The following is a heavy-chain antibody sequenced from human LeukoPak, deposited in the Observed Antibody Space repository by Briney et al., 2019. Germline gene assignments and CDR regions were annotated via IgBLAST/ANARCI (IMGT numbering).Heavy chain of an antibody. D-gene: IGHD2-21*01. CDR2: INPNNGGT. CDR3: ARVDGGERYYFDY. Sequence: ASVKVSCKASGYTFNGYYMHWVRQAPGQGLEWMGWINPNNGGTNYAQKFQGRVTMTLDTSISTGYMELSRLRSDDTAIYFCARVDGGERYYFDYWGQGTLVTVFS. J-gene: IGHJ4*02. V-gene: IGHV1-2*02. CDR1: GYTFNGYY.